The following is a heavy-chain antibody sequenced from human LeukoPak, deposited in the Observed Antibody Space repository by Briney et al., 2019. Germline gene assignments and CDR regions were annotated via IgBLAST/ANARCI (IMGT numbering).Heavy chain of an antibody. CDR2: IYTSGST. CDR3: ARSRGAVAGQYYYYYYYMDV. J-gene: IGHJ6*03. V-gene: IGHV4-61*02. D-gene: IGHD6-19*01. CDR1: GGSISSGSYY. Sequence: PSQTLSLTCTVSGGSISSGSYYWSWIRQPAGKGLEWIGRIYTSGSTNYNPSLKSRVTISVDTSKNQFSLKVSSVTAAGTAVYYCARSRGAVAGQYYYYYYYMDVWGKGTTVTISS.